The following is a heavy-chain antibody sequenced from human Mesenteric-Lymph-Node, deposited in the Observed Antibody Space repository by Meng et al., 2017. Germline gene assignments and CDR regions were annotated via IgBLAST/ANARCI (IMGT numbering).Heavy chain of an antibody. J-gene: IGHJ4*01. CDR1: GDSVSTHYY. V-gene: IGHV4-61*01. Sequence: SETLSLTCSVSGDSVSTHYYWSWIRQSPEKGLELIGYIYYSGKSNYNPSLKSRVTISVDTSKNQFSLKLSSVTAADTAVYYCARDRVLGYWGHGTLVTVSS. CDR3: ARDRVLGY. CDR2: IYYSGKS. D-gene: IGHD3-16*01.